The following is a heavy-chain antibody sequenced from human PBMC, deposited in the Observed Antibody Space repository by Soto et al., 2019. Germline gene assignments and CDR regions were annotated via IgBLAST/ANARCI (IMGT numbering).Heavy chain of an antibody. D-gene: IGHD3-9*01. V-gene: IGHV5-10-1*01. CDR2: IDPSDSYT. CDR3: ARHHVLRYFDWSYYYYYGMDV. CDR1: GYSFTSYW. Sequence: PGESLKISCKGSGYSFTSYWITWVRQMPGKGLEWMGRIDPSDSYTNYSPSFQGHVTISTDKSISTAYLQWSSLKASDTAMYYCARHHVLRYFDWSYYYYYGMDVWGQGTTVTVSS. J-gene: IGHJ6*02.